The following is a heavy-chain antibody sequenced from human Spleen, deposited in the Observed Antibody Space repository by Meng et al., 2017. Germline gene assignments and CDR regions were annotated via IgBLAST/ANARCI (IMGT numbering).Heavy chain of an antibody. J-gene: IGHJ5*02. CDR1: GGTFSSYA. V-gene: IGHV1-69*13. D-gene: IGHD6-13*01. CDR3: ARDQSSSWDAPPYNWFDP. Sequence: SVKVSCKASGGTFSSYAISWVRQAPGQGLEWMGGIIPIFGTANYAQKFQGRVTITADESTSTAYMELSSLRSEDTAVYYCARDQSSSWDAPPYNWFDPWGQGTLVTVSS. CDR2: IIPIFGTA.